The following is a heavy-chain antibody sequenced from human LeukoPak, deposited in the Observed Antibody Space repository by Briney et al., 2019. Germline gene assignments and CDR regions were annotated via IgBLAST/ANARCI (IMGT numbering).Heavy chain of an antibody. D-gene: IGHD2-21*02. CDR2: ISSSSSYI. Sequence: PGGSLRLSCAASGFTFSSNSMNWVGQAGGKGLEWVSSISSSSSYIYYADSVKGRFTISRDNAKNSLYLQMNSLRAEDTAVYYCARDGEAVVTAFYFDYWGQGTLVTVSS. CDR3: ARDGEAVVTAFYFDY. CDR1: GFTFSSNS. J-gene: IGHJ4*02. V-gene: IGHV3-21*01.